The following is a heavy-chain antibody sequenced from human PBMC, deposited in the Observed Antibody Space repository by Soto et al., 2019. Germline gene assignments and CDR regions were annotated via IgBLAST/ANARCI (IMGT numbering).Heavy chain of an antibody. V-gene: IGHV5-10-1*01. CDR2: IDPSDSYT. J-gene: IGHJ5*02. CDR1: GYSFTSYW. Sequence: GESLKISCKGSGYSFTSYWISWVRQMPGKGLEWMGRIDPSDSYTNYIPSFQGHVTISADKSISTAYLQWSSLKASDTAMYYCARLTVATIAAAGNGWFDPWGQGTLVTVSS. CDR3: ARLTVATIAAAGNGWFDP. D-gene: IGHD6-13*01.